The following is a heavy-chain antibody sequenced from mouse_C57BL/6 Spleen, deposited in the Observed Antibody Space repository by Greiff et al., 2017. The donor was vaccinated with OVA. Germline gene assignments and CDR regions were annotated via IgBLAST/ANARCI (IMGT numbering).Heavy chain of an antibody. CDR2: IDPSDSYT. CDR3: ARFLYYGSSYWFAY. D-gene: IGHD1-1*01. Sequence: QVQLQQPGAELVMPGASVKLSCKASGYTFTSYWMHWVKQRPGQGLEWIGEIDPSDSYTNYNQKFKGKSTLTVDKSSSTAYMQLSSLTSEDSAVYYCARFLYYGSSYWFAYWGQGTLVTVSA. CDR1: GYTFTSYW. J-gene: IGHJ3*01. V-gene: IGHV1-69*01.